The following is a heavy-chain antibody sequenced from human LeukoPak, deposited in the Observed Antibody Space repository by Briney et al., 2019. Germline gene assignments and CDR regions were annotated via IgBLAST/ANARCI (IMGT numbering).Heavy chain of an antibody. Sequence: GGSLRLSCAASGFTSSSYSMNWVRQAPGKGLEWVSSISSSSSYIYYADSVKGRFTISRDNAKNSLYLQMNSLRAEDTAVYYCARDPDSYGPFDYWGQGTLVTVSS. CDR3: ARDPDSYGPFDY. J-gene: IGHJ4*02. D-gene: IGHD5-18*01. CDR1: GFTSSSYS. V-gene: IGHV3-21*01. CDR2: ISSSSSYI.